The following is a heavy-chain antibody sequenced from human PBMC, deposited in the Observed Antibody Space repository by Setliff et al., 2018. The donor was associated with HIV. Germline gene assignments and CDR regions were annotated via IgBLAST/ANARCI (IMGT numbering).Heavy chain of an antibody. CDR2: ISVYSGNT. V-gene: IGHV1-18*01. D-gene: IGHD5-12*01. CDR3: AREVPTIPWDY. J-gene: IGHJ4*02. Sequence: ASVKVSCKASGYTFTSYGISWVRQAPGQGLEWMGWISVYSGNTNYAQQFQDRVTMTTDTSTSTAYMELRSLRSDDTAVYYCAREVPTIPWDYWGQGTPVTVSS. CDR1: GYTFTSYG.